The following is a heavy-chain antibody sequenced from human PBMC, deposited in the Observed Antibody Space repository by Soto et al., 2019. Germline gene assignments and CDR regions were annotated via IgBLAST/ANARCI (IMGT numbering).Heavy chain of an antibody. D-gene: IGHD2-15*01. V-gene: IGHV3-23*01. Sequence: EVQLLESGGGLVQPGGSLRLSCAASGFTFSSYTMSWVRQAPGKGLEWVSAISGSGGSTYSADSVKGRFTISRDKSKNTLYLQMNSLRAEDTAVYYCAKGRPDPYCIGGSCYSSVFDYWGQGTLVTVSS. CDR2: ISGSGGST. CDR1: GFTFSSYT. CDR3: AKGRPDPYCIGGSCYSSVFDY. J-gene: IGHJ4*02.